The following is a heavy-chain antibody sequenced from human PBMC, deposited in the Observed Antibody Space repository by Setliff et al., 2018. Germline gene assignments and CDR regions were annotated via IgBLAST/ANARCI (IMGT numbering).Heavy chain of an antibody. CDR1: GDSVSSDRFH. V-gene: IGHV4-61*02. Sequence: SETLSLTCTVSGDSVSSDRFHWGWFRQSAGKGLEWIGRLRIGFSNIYNPSLASRVTISVDTSKNQFSLKLDSVTAADTAVYYYARDPVDGHGHFDYWGQGTLVTVSS. J-gene: IGHJ4*02. CDR2: LRIGFSN. D-gene: IGHD2-8*01. CDR3: ARDPVDGHGHFDY.